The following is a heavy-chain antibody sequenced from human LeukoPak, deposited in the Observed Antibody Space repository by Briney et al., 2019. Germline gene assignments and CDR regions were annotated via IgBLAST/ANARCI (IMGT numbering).Heavy chain of an antibody. CDR3: AKDKSYYDSNGLYYFDY. CDR1: GFTFSSDA. V-gene: IGHV3-23*01. D-gene: IGHD3-22*01. CDR2: ISGSGGNT. J-gene: IGHJ4*02. Sequence: GGSLRLSCAASGFTFSSDAMSWVRQAPGKGLEWVSTISGSGGNTYYADSVKGRFTISRDNSKHTLYLQMNSLRAEDTAVYYCAKDKSYYDSNGLYYFDYRGQGTLVTVSS.